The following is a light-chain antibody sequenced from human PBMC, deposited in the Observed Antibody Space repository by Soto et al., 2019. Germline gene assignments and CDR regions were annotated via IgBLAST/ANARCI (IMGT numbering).Light chain of an antibody. CDR3: SSYTSSSTYV. CDR1: SSDVGAYNY. CDR2: EVS. J-gene: IGLJ1*01. V-gene: IGLV2-14*01. Sequence: SVLTQPPSASGSLGQSVTISCTGTSSDVGAYNYVSWYQQHPGKAPKLMIYEVSNRPSGVSNRFSGSKSGNTASLTISGLQAEDEADYYCSSYTSSSTYVFGTGTKGTVL.